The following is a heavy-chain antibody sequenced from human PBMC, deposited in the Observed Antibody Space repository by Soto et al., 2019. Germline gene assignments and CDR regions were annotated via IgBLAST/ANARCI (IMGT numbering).Heavy chain of an antibody. V-gene: IGHV3-72*01. D-gene: IGHD6-19*01. CDR3: ARGYSSGGYAFHI. CDR2: SRNKANSYTT. Sequence: EVQLEESGGGLVQPGGSLRLSCAASGFTFSEYYMDWVRQAQGKGLEWVGRSRNKANSYTTEYAAFVKGRFTISRDESKNSVYLQMNSLKTEDTAVYYCARGYSSGGYAFHIWGQGTMVTASS. CDR1: GFTFSEYY. J-gene: IGHJ3*02.